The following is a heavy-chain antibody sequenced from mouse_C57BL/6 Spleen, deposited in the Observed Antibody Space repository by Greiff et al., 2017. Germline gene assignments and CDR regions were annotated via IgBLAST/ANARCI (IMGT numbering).Heavy chain of an antibody. V-gene: IGHV1-82*01. CDR3: ARGGTGVLMDY. CDR2: IYPGDGDT. Sequence: QVQLQQSGPELVKPGASVKISCKASGYAFSSSWMNWVKQRPGKGLEWIGRIYPGDGDTNYNGKFKGKATLTADKSSSTAYMQLSSLTSEDSAVYFCARGGTGVLMDYWGQGTSVTVSS. J-gene: IGHJ4*01. D-gene: IGHD2-14*01. CDR1: GYAFSSSW.